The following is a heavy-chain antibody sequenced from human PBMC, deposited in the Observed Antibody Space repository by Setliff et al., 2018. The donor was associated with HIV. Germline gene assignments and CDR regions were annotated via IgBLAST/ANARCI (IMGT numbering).Heavy chain of an antibody. J-gene: IGHJ3*02. D-gene: IGHD4-17*01. CDR2: ISTSGGT. CDR3: ARAFPMTTVVTQSGYGVFDI. V-gene: IGHV4-4*09. CDR1: AGSISSYY. Sequence: SETLSLTCTVSAGSISSYYWTWIRQPPGKGLEWIGYISTSGGTTYNPSLKSRVTISVDTSKNQFSLKLSSVTAADTAVYYCARAFPMTTVVTQSGYGVFDIWGQGTMVTVS.